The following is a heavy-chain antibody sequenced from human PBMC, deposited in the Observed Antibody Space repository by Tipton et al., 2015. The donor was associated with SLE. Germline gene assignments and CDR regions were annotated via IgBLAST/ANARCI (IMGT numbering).Heavy chain of an antibody. J-gene: IGHJ2*01. CDR2: IYYSGRT. V-gene: IGHV4-34*01. CDR1: GGSFSGYY. CDR3: ARGYYDSSGYYDWYFDL. D-gene: IGHD3-22*01. Sequence: TLSLTCAVYGGSFSGYYWSWIRQPPGKGLEWIGSIYYSGRTNYNPSLKSRVTISVDTSKNQFSLKLSSVTAADTAVYYCARGYYDSSGYYDWYFDLWGRGTLVTVSS.